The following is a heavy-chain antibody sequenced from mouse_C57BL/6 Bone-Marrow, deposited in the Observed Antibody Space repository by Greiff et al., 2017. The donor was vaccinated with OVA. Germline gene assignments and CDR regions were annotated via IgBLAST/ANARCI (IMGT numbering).Heavy chain of an antibody. CDR1: GFTFSDYG. D-gene: IGHD1-1*01. CDR3: ARPFITTVVADWYFDV. V-gene: IGHV5-17*01. Sequence: EVQRVESGGGLVKPGGSLKLSCAASGFTFSDYGMHWVRQAPEKGLEWVAYISSGSSTIYYADTVKGRFTISRDNAKNTLFLQMTSLRSEDTAMYYCARPFITTVVADWYFDVWGTGTTVTVSS. J-gene: IGHJ1*03. CDR2: ISSGSSTI.